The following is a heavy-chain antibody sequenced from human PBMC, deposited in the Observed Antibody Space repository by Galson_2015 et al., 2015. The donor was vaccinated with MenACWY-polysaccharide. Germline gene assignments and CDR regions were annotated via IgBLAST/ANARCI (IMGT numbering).Heavy chain of an antibody. CDR3: AREGSRIVFHAFDT. J-gene: IGHJ3*02. Sequence: LRLSCAASGSRFSHSGMHWVRQAPGTGLEWVAVIQYDGSKIVYADSVRGRFTISRDNSKNTLFLEMNSLGAEDTAVYYCAREGSRIVFHAFDTWGQGTMVTVSS. CDR2: IQYDGSKI. V-gene: IGHV3-33*01. CDR1: GSRFSHSG. D-gene: IGHD6-13*01.